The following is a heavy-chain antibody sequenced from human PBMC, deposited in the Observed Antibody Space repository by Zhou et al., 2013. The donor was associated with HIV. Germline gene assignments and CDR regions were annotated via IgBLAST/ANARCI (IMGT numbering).Heavy chain of an antibody. Sequence: QVQLLQSGAEVKPPGASVKVSCKASGYTFTSYDINWVRQATGQGLEWMGWMNPKSGNTGYAQNFQGRVTITTNTSITTAYMELNSLRSEDTAVYYCARCYYDSSGCDYWGQGTLVTVS. CDR1: GYTFTSYD. CDR2: MNPKSGNT. D-gene: IGHD3-22*01. J-gene: IGHJ4*02. V-gene: IGHV1-8*03. CDR3: ARCYYDSSGCDY.